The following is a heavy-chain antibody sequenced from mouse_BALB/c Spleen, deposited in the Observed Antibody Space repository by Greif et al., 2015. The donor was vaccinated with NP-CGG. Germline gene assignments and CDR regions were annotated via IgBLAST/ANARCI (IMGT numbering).Heavy chain of an antibody. CDR2: INPYNGGT. CDR1: GYSFAGYT. CDR3: ARLYGSSYWYFDV. D-gene: IGHD1-1*01. J-gene: IGHJ1*01. V-gene: IGHV1-26*01. Sequence: LVESGASMKISCKASGYSFAGYTMNWVKQSHGKNLEWIGLINPYNGGTSYNQKFKGKATLTVDKSSSTAYMELLSLTSEDSAVYYCARLYGSSYWYFDVWGAGTTVTVSS.